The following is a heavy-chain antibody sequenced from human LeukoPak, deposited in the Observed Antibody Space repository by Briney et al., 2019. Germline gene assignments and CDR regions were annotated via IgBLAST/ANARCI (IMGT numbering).Heavy chain of an antibody. CDR2: FDPEDGET. V-gene: IGHV1-24*01. J-gene: IGHJ5*02. CDR3: ATDLVYHGGFDP. CDR1: GYTLTDLS. Sequence: ASVKVSCKVSGYTLTDLSMHWLRQAPGKGLDWMGGFDPEDGETIYPQKFQGRVTMTEDTSTDTAYMELSSLRSEDTAVYYCATDLVYHGGFDPWGQGTLVTVSS. D-gene: IGHD5/OR15-5a*01.